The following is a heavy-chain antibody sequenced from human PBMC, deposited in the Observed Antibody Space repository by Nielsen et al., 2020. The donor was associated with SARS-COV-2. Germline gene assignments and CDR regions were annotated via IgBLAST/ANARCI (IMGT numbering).Heavy chain of an antibody. CDR3: ARDWSVIADTMDV. CDR2: ISSSSSTI. D-gene: IGHD6-13*01. Sequence: LSLTCAASGFTFSSYSMNWVRQAPGKGLEWVSYISSSSSTIYYADSVKDRFTISRDNAKNSLYLQMNSLRDEDTAVYYCARDWSVIADTMDVWGQGTTVTVSS. CDR1: GFTFSSYS. V-gene: IGHV3-48*02. J-gene: IGHJ6*02.